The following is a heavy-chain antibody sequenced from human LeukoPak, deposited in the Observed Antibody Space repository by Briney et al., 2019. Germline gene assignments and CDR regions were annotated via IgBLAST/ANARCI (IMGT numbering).Heavy chain of an antibody. CDR1: GFTFSSYA. Sequence: GGALRLSCAASGFTFSSYAMSWVRQAPGKGLDWVSAISGSGGSTYYADSVKGRFTISRDNSKNTLYLQMHSLRAEDTAVYYCAKRLSGEFDYWGQGTLVTVSS. D-gene: IGHD3-10*01. CDR2: ISGSGGST. CDR3: AKRLSGEFDY. V-gene: IGHV3-23*01. J-gene: IGHJ4*02.